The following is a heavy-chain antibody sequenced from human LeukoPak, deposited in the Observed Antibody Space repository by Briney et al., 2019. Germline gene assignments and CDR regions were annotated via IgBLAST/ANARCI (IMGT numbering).Heavy chain of an antibody. CDR3: ARASSSWSLYYYYYYMDV. J-gene: IGHJ6*03. CDR1: GGSISSYY. V-gene: IGHV4-59*01. CDR2: IYYSGST. Sequence: SXTLSLTCTVSGGSISSYYWSWIRQPPGKGLEWIGYIYYSGSTNYNPSLKSRVTISVDTSKNQFSLKLSSVTAADTAVYYCARASSSWSLYYYYYYMDVWGKGTTVTVSS. D-gene: IGHD6-13*01.